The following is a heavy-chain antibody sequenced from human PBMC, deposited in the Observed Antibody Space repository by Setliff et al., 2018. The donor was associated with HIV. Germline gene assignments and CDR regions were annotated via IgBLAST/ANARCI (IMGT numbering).Heavy chain of an antibody. D-gene: IGHD3-10*01. J-gene: IGHJ4*02. CDR3: ASGGSGNSYNGAFDY. CDR2: IYTSGNT. Sequence: SETLSLTCTVPGGSISSYYWSWIRQPPGKGLEWIGSIYTSGNTNYNPPLKSRLTISLDTKNQFSLKLSSVTAADTAVYYCASGGSGNSYNGAFDYWGQGTLVTVSS. CDR1: GGSISSYY. V-gene: IGHV4-4*08.